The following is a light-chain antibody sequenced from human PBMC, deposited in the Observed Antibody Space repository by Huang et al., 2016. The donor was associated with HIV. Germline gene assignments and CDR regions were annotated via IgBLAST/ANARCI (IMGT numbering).Light chain of an antibody. CDR3: QQYGSSPLT. V-gene: IGKV3-20*01. CDR1: QSVRSSS. J-gene: IGKJ4*01. Sequence: EIVLTQSPGILSLSPGERATLSCRASQSVRSSSLGWYQQKPGQSPRILIFWASNRATAIPDRFSGSGSATDFTLTISRLEPEDFAVYYCQQYGSSPLTFGGGTKVEIK. CDR2: WAS.